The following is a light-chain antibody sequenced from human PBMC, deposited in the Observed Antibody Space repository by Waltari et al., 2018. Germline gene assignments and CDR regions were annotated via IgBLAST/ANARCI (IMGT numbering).Light chain of an antibody. V-gene: IGLV3-25*03. J-gene: IGLJ2*01. CDR1: DLADKY. CDR2: RNT. Sequence: SPGLTQPPSLSVSPGQTALITCYGDDLADKYLYWFQQKSGQAPVVVIRRNTGRPSGIPERFSASDSGTTVTLVISGVQAEDEAEYYCQSADDSGDHVLFGGGTKLTVL. CDR3: QSADDSGDHVL.